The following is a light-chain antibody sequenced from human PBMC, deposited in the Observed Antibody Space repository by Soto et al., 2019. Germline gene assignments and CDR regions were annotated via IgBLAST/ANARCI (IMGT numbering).Light chain of an antibody. CDR2: GAS. CDR3: QQYDASPVT. Sequence: EIVLTQSPVTLSLSPGERATLSWRSSQSVSSSYLAWYQQKPGQAPRLLIYGASSRATGIPDRFSGSGSGTDFSLTVSRLEPEDFAVYYCQQYDASPVTFGQGTRLEIK. V-gene: IGKV3-20*01. CDR1: QSVSSSY. J-gene: IGKJ5*01.